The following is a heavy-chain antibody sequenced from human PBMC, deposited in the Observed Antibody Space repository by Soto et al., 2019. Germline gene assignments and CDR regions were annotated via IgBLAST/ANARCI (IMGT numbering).Heavy chain of an antibody. CDR2: KKQDGSEK. Sequence: EVQLVESGGGLVQPGGSLRLSCAASGFTFSTYWMRWVRQAPGKGLEWVANKKQDGSEKYYVDSVKGRFTISRDNAKNSLYLQMNSLRAEDTAVYYCARESHYYYDSSGYYKYFDYWGQGTLVTVSS. V-gene: IGHV3-7*01. CDR1: GFTFSTYW. CDR3: ARESHYYYDSSGYYKYFDY. D-gene: IGHD3-22*01. J-gene: IGHJ4*02.